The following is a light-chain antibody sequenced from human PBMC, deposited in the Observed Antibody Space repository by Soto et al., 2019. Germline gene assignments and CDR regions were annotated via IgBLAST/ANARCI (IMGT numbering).Light chain of an antibody. Sequence: DIQMTQSPSTLSASVGDRVTITCRASQSISNWLDWYQQKPGKAPKLLIYKASTLESGVPSRFSGSGSGTEFTLTISSLQPDDFATYFCQQYNSYWYTFGQGTKLDIK. CDR1: QSISNW. CDR3: QQYNSYWYT. CDR2: KAS. V-gene: IGKV1-5*03. J-gene: IGKJ2*01.